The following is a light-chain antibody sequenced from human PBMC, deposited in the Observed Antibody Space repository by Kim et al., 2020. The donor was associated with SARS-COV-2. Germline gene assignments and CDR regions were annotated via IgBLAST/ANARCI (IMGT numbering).Light chain of an antibody. CDR3: QHYHNLPFT. CDR1: QDIYNY. Sequence: DIQMTQSPSSLSASVGDRVTITCQASQDIYNYLNWYQQKPGRAPKLLIHDASNLEAGVPARFSGSGSETDFTFTISSLQPEDFATYYCQHYHNLPFTFGPGTKVDIK. J-gene: IGKJ3*01. V-gene: IGKV1-33*01. CDR2: DAS.